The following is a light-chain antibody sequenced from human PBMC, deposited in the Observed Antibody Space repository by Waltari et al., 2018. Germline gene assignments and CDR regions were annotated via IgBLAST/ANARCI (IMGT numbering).Light chain of an antibody. J-gene: IGLJ2*01. CDR2: EVT. CDR1: TGDVGSYNL. V-gene: IGLV2-23*02. CDR3: CSFVRGRPHVV. Sequence: QSALTQPASVSGSPGQSITISCTGTTGDVGSYNLVSLYQHHPGQAPRLLIFEVTTRPSGVSDRFSGSKSDITASLTISGLQAEDEADYYCCSFVRGRPHVVFGGGTKLTVL.